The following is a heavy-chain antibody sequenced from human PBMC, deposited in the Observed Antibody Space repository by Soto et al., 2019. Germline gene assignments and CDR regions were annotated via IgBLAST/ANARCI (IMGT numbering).Heavy chain of an antibody. CDR3: ARRGSVTYNFDY. Sequence: GGSLRLSCAASGFTFSSYGMHWVRQAPGKGLEWVAVIWSDGSNEYYADSVKGRFTISRDNSKNTLYLQMNSLRAEDTAVYYCARRGSVTYNFDYWGQGTLVTVSS. V-gene: IGHV3-33*01. CDR2: IWSDGSNE. CDR1: GFTFSSYG. D-gene: IGHD3-16*01. J-gene: IGHJ4*02.